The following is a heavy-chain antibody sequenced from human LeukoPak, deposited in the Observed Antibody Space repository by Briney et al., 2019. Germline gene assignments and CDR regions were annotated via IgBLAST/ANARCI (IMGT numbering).Heavy chain of an antibody. V-gene: IGHV3-7*03. CDR3: ARNNGMDV. J-gene: IGHJ6*02. CDR1: GFALSSHW. Sequence: PGGSLRLSCAASGFALSSHWMTWVRQVPGRGPEWVANVNRDGSETYYLDSVKGRFTISKDNAKNSLYLQMNSLRAKDTALYHCARNNGMDVWGQGTTVTVSS. CDR2: VNRDGSET.